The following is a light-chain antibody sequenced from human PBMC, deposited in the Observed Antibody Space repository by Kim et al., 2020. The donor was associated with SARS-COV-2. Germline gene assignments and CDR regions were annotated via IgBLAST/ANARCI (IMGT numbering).Light chain of an antibody. CDR3: QQYAASPIT. J-gene: IGKJ5*01. Sequence: SPGERATLSCRASQTVTSNYLAWFQQKPGQAPRLLIYDASTRATGIPDRFSGSGSGTDFTLTISRLEPEDFAVYYCQQYAASPITFGQGTRLEIK. CDR2: DAS. CDR1: QTVTSNY. V-gene: IGKV3-20*01.